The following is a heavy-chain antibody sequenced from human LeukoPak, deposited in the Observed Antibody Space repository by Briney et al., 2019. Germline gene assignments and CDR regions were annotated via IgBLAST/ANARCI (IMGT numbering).Heavy chain of an antibody. J-gene: IGHJ3*02. CDR1: AGSISSGVYS. CDR3: ARGHGSGIYVNAFDI. Sequence: SETLSLTCTVSAGSISSGVYSWSWIRQPPGKGLEWIGYIYHSGSTYYNPSLKSRVTISLDRSKSQFSLKLSSVTAADTAVYYCARGHGSGIYVNAFDIWTQGTMVTVSS. V-gene: IGHV4-30-2*01. D-gene: IGHD3-10*01. CDR2: IYHSGST.